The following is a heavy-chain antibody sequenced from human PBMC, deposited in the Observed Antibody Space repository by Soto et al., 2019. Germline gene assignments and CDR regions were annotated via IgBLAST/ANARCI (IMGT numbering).Heavy chain of an antibody. V-gene: IGHV3-15*01. D-gene: IGHD1-26*01. Sequence: EVQLVESGGGVVKPGGSLRLSCAASGFTFRNAWMSWVRQAPGKGLEWAGRIKSKIDGGTTDYAAPVKGRFTISRDDSKNTLYLQMNSLKTEDTAVYYCTTDLYSGSYAAYYYYYYGMDVWGQGTTVTVSS. J-gene: IGHJ6*02. CDR3: TTDLYSGSYAAYYYYYYGMDV. CDR1: GFTFRNAW. CDR2: IKSKIDGGTT.